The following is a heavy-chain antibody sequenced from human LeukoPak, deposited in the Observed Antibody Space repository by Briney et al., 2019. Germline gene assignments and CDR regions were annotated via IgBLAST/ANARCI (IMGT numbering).Heavy chain of an antibody. CDR2: ISYDGSNK. J-gene: IGHJ3*02. D-gene: IGHD3-22*01. CDR1: GFTFSSYA. CDR3: SRTYYDSSGYLDAFDI. Sequence: GGSLRLSCAASGFTFSSYAMHWVRQAPGKGLEWVAAISYDGSNKYYADSVKGRFTISRDNSKNTLYLQMNSLRAEDTAVYYCSRTYYDSSGYLDAFDIWGQGTMVTVSS. V-gene: IGHV3-30*01.